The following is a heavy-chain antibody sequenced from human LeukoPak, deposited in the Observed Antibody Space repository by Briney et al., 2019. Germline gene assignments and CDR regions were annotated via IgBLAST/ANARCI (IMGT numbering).Heavy chain of an antibody. CDR2: INHSGST. CDR3: ARRRFRSRYCTNGVCYGGFGY. V-gene: IGHV4-34*01. Sequence: PSETLSLTCAVYGGSFSGYYWSWIRQPPGKGLERIGEINHSGSTNYNPSLKSRVTISVDTSKNQFSLKLSSVTAADTAVYYCARRRFRSRYCTNGVCYGGFGYWGQGTLVTVSS. CDR1: GGSFSGYY. D-gene: IGHD2-8*01. J-gene: IGHJ4*02.